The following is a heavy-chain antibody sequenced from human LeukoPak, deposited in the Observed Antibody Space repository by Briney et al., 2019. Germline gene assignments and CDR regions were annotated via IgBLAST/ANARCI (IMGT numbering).Heavy chain of an antibody. Sequence: GGSLRLSCAASGFTFSSYGMHWVRQAPGKGLEWVAVISYDGSNKYYADSVKGRFTISRDNAKNSLYLQMNSLRAEDTAVYYCARGLAVVVPSGDFDYWGQGTLVTVSS. D-gene: IGHD2-15*01. CDR3: ARGLAVVVPSGDFDY. CDR1: GFTFSSYG. CDR2: ISYDGSNK. V-gene: IGHV3-30*03. J-gene: IGHJ4*02.